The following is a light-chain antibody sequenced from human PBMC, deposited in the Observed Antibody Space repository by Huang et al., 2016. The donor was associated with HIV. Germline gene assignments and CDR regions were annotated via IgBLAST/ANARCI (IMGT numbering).Light chain of an antibody. CDR1: QNIRNN. CDR2: DTS. J-gene: IGKJ4*01. V-gene: IGKV3D-15*01. CDR3: QQYDNWPPGLT. Sequence: EIVMTQSPATLSVSPGGGATLSCRASQNIRNNLAWYPLNPGRAPRLLIYDTSTRAAGVPARLSGSGSGTEFTLTISGLQSEDFAVYFCQQYDNWPPGLTFGGGTKVEI.